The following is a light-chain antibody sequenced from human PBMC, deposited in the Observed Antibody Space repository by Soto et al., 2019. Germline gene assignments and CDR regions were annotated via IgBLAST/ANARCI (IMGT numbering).Light chain of an antibody. J-gene: IGKJ1*01. Sequence: EIVLTQSPGTLSLSPGERATLSCRASQSVSSSYLAWYQQKPGQAPRLLIYGASSRATGIPDRFSGSGSGTDFTLTINRLEPEDFAVYYCQQYGSSFWTFGQGTKVEIE. CDR1: QSVSSSY. CDR3: QQYGSSFWT. V-gene: IGKV3-20*01. CDR2: GAS.